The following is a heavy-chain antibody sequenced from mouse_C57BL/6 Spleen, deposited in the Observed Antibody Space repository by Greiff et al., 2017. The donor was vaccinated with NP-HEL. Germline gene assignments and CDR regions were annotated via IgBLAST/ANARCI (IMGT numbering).Heavy chain of an antibody. Sequence: EVQLVESGGDLVKPGGSLKLSCAASGFTFSSYGMSWVRQTPDKRLEWVATISSGGSYTYYPDSVKGRFTISRDNAQNTLYLEMSSLKSEDTAMYYCARHEDYDYDHFDYWGQGTTLTVSS. D-gene: IGHD2-4*01. CDR2: ISSGGSYT. J-gene: IGHJ2*01. CDR1: GFTFSSYG. CDR3: ARHEDYDYDHFDY. V-gene: IGHV5-6*01.